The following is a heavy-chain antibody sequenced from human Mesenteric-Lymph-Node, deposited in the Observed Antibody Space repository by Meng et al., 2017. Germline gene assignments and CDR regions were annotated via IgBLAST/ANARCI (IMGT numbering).Heavy chain of an antibody. V-gene: IGHV4-31*11. CDR2: IYYSGST. D-gene: IGHD1-7*01. CDR3: ARGTWFDH. J-gene: IGHJ5*02. CDR1: ESCIRGGGYY. Sequence: QVQVQESGPGMVQPSESFSITCAASESCIRGGGYYWSRIRPHPGKGLEWIGYIYYSGSTYYNPSLKIRVTISADTSKNQFTLKLGSVTAADTDVYYCARGTWFDHWGQGTLVTVSS.